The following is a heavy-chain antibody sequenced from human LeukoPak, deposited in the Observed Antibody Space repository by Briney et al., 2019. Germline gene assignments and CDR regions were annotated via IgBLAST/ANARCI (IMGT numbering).Heavy chain of an antibody. CDR2: IYTSGST. CDR1: GGSLSSYY. V-gene: IGHV4-4*07. Sequence: PSETLSLTCTVSGGSLSSYYWNWIRQPAGKGLEWIGRIYTSGSTNYNPSLKSRVTMSVDTSKNQFSLKLSSVTAADTAVYYCARNPWIQLWNYYYYYMDVWGKGTTVTISS. D-gene: IGHD5-18*01. J-gene: IGHJ6*03. CDR3: ARNPWIQLWNYYYYYMDV.